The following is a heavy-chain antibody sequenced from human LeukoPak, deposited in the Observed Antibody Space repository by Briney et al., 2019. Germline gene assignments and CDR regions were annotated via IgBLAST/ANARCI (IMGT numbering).Heavy chain of an antibody. D-gene: IGHD3-10*01. CDR3: ARDRVYGSGILPPTNWFDP. Sequence: GGSLRLSCAASGFTFSSNWMHWVRQAPGKGLVWVSRINSDGSTTSYADSVRGRFTISRDNAKNSLYLQMNSLRAEDTAVYYCARDRVYGSGILPPTNWFDPWGQGTLVTVSS. CDR1: GFTFSSNW. J-gene: IGHJ5*02. V-gene: IGHV3-74*01. CDR2: INSDGSTT.